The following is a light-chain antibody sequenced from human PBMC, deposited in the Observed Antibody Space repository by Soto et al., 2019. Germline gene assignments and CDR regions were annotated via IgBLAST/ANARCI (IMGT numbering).Light chain of an antibody. Sequence: DIQMTQSPSSVSASVGDRFTITCRASQSISRYLAWFQQKPGRAPQLLISTVSTLQSGVPSRFSGSGSGTDFTLTISSLQPEDFATYYCQQGQSFPWTFGQGTKVDIK. V-gene: IGKV1-12*01. CDR2: TVS. CDR1: QSISRY. J-gene: IGKJ1*01. CDR3: QQGQSFPWT.